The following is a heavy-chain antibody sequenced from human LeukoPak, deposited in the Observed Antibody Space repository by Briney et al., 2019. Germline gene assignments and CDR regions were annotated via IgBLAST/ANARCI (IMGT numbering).Heavy chain of an antibody. Sequence: SETLSLTCTVSGGSISSYYWSWIRQPPGKGLEWIGYIYYSGSTNYNPSLKSRVTISVDTSKNQFSLKLSSVTAADTAVYYCARLATPVDRFDDYWGQGTLVTVSS. CDR2: IYYSGST. J-gene: IGHJ4*02. CDR1: GGSISSYY. V-gene: IGHV4-59*01. CDR3: ARLATPVDRFDDY. D-gene: IGHD3-9*01.